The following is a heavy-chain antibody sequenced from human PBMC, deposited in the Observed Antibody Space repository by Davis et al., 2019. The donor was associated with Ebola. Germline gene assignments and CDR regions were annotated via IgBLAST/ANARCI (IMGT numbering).Heavy chain of an antibody. D-gene: IGHD6-19*01. CDR2: INPSGGST. CDR1: GYTFTSYY. CDR3: ARGRTVTGTRGLSWFDP. Sequence: AASVKVSCKASGYTFTSYYMHWVRQAPGQGLEWMGIINPSGGSTSYAQKFQGRLTITRDTSATTAYMELSSLRSEDTAAYYCARGRTVTGTRGLSWFDPWGQGALVTVSS. V-gene: IGHV1-46*01. J-gene: IGHJ5*02.